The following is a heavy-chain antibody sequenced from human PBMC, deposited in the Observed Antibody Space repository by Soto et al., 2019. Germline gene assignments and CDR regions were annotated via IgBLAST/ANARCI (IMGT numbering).Heavy chain of an antibody. Sequence: QVQLVESGGGVVQPGRSLRLSCAASGFTFSSYGMHWVRQAPGKGLEWVAVLWVDGSNKYYADSVKGRFTISRDNSKNTLYLQMNSLRAEDTAVYYCARDRGYRGYVSPRYYYGMDVWGRGTTVTVSS. V-gene: IGHV3-33*01. CDR2: LWVDGSNK. D-gene: IGHD5-12*01. J-gene: IGHJ6*02. CDR3: ARDRGYRGYVSPRYYYGMDV. CDR1: GFTFSSYG.